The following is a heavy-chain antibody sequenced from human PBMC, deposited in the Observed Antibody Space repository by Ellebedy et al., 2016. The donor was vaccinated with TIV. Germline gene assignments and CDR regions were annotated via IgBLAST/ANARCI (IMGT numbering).Heavy chain of an antibody. J-gene: IGHJ2*01. CDR3: AKDNYGDLEAFWFFDL. CDR1: GFTFSSYS. Sequence: PGGSLRLSCVVSGFTFSSYSMFWVRQAPGKGLEWVAALSYDGNNEYYGDSAKGRFTISRDNSKNTVDLQINSLTPEDTAVYYCAKDNYGDLEAFWFFDLWGRGSLVTVSS. V-gene: IGHV3-30*18. CDR2: LSYDGNNE. D-gene: IGHD4-17*01.